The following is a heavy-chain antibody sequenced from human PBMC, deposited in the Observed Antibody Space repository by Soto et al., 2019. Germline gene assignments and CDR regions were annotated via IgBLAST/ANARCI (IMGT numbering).Heavy chain of an antibody. D-gene: IGHD1-26*01. CDR2: ISYDGSNK. V-gene: IGHV3-30-3*01. J-gene: IGHJ4*02. CDR3: ARAWGIVGATDNLDY. CDR1: GFTFSSYA. Sequence: GGSLRLSCAASGFTFSSYAMHWVRQAPGKGLEWVAVISYDGSNKYYADSVKGRFTISRDNSKNTLYLQMNSLRAEDTAVYYCARAWGIVGATDNLDYWGQGTLVTVSS.